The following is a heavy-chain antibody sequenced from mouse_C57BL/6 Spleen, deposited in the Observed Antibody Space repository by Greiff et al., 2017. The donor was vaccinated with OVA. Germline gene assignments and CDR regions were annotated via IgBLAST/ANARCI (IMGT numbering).Heavy chain of an antibody. CDR3: TRDNDGYNWYFDV. V-gene: IGHV5-9-1*02. Sequence: EVQLVESGEGLVKPGGSLKLSCAASGFTFSSYAMSWVRQTPEKRLEWVAYISSGGDYIYYADTVKGRFTISRDKARNTLYLQMSSLKSEDTAMYYCTRDNDGYNWYFDVWGTGTTVTVSS. CDR1: GFTFSSYA. CDR2: ISSGGDYI. J-gene: IGHJ1*03. D-gene: IGHD2-3*01.